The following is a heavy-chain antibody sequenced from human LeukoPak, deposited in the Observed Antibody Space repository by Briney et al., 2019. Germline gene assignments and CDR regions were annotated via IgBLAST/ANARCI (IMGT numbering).Heavy chain of an antibody. D-gene: IGHD6-19*01. CDR2: IWHDGSNK. J-gene: IGHJ4*02. Sequence: GGSLRLSCAASGFTFSRYWMHWVRQAPGKGLERVAYIWHDGSNKYYADSVKGRFTISRDNSKNTLYLQMNGLRAEDTAVYYCARDYQSSWTPGCWGQGTLVTVSS. CDR3: ARDYQSSWTPGC. CDR1: GFTFSRYW. V-gene: IGHV3-33*08.